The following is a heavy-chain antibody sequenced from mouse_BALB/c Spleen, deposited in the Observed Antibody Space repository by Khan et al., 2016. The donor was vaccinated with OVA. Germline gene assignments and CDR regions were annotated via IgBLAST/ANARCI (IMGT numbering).Heavy chain of an antibody. Sequence: QVQLKQSGAELARPGASVKMSCKASGYTFTSYTMHWVKQRPGQGLEWIGYIIPSTVYTNYNQTFKDKATLTADKSSSTAYMQLSSLTSEDSAVYYCARDFHYYGSRGAMDNWGQGTSVTVSS. CDR3: ARDFHYYGSRGAMDN. J-gene: IGHJ4*01. CDR2: IIPSTVYT. V-gene: IGHV1-4*01. CDR1: GYTFTSYT. D-gene: IGHD1-1*01.